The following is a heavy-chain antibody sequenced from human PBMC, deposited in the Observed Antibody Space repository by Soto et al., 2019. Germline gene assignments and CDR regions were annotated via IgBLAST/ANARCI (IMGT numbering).Heavy chain of an antibody. CDR2: ISGSGGST. CDR1: GFTVSSYA. D-gene: IGHD6-19*01. J-gene: IGHJ6*02. V-gene: IGHV3-23*01. CDR3: AKVPETGYSSGWYRDYYYYGMDV. Sequence: GGSLRLSCSASGFTVSSYAMSWVRQAPGKGLEWVSAISGSGGSTYYADSVKGRFTISRDNSKNTLYLQMNSLRAEDTAVYYCAKVPETGYSSGWYRDYYYYGMDVWGQGTTVTVSS.